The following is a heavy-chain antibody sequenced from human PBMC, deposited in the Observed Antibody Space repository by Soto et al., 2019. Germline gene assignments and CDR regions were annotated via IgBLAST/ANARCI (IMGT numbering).Heavy chain of an antibody. D-gene: IGHD3-22*01. CDR3: ASSYDSSGYLEYFQQ. V-gene: IGHV1-69*13. CDR1: GGTFISYA. CDR2: IIPIFGTA. Sequence: SVKVSFKASGGTFISYAISWGRQAPGQGLEWMGGIIPIFGTANYAQKFQGRVTITADESTSTAYMELSSRRSEDTAVYYCASSYDSSGYLEYFQQWGQGTLVTVSS. J-gene: IGHJ1*01.